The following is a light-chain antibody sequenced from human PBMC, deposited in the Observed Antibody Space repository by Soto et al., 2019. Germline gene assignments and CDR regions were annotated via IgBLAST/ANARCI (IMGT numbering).Light chain of an antibody. CDR2: GAS. V-gene: IGKV3-15*01. CDR1: QSVRSN. CDR3: QQYDNWPPWT. J-gene: IGKJ1*01. Sequence: EIVMTQSPATLSVSPGERATLSCRASQSVRSNLAWYQQKPGQAPRLLIYGASTRATGVPARFSGSGSGTEFTLTISSLQSEDFVVYYCQQYDNWPPWTVGQGTKVEIK.